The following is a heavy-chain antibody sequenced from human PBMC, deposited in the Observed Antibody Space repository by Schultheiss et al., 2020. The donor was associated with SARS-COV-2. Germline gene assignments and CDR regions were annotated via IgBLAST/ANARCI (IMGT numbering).Heavy chain of an antibody. CDR1: GFSLSTSGVG. D-gene: IGHD4-17*01. Sequence: PTLVKPTQTLTLTCTFSGFSLSTSGVGVGWIRQPPGKALEWLARIDWDDDKYYSTSLKTRLTISKDTSKNQVVLTMTNMDPVDTATYYCARMKSSSGDFDYWGQGTLVTVSS. V-gene: IGHV2-70*11. CDR3: ARMKSSSGDFDY. J-gene: IGHJ4*02. CDR2: IDWDDDK.